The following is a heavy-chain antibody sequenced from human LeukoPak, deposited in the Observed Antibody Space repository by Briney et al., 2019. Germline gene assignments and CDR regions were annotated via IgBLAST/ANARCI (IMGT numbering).Heavy chain of an antibody. Sequence: GASVKVSCKASGYTFTSYGISWVRQAPGQGLEWMGWISAYNGNTNYAQKLQGRVTMTTDTSTSTAYMELRSLRSDDTAVYYCARDSVHGSNYDFWSGYDYGMDVWGQGTTVTVSS. J-gene: IGHJ6*02. CDR3: ARDSVHGSNYDFWSGYDYGMDV. D-gene: IGHD3-3*01. V-gene: IGHV1-18*01. CDR2: ISAYNGNT. CDR1: GYTFTSYG.